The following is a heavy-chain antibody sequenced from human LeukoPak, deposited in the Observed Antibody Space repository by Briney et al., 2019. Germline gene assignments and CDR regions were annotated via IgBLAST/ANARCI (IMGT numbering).Heavy chain of an antibody. J-gene: IGHJ3*02. CDR3: ARDQYGGNRLDAFDI. CDR2: INQDGSEK. CDR1: VYPLSRYW. Sequence: GGSLRLPHAFSVYPLSRYWMRGVREAPGKGREGGANINQDGSEKYYVDSVKGRFTISRDNAKKSLYLQMNSLRAEDTAVYYCARDQYGGNRLDAFDIWGQGTMVTVSS. V-gene: IGHV3-7*01. D-gene: IGHD4-23*01.